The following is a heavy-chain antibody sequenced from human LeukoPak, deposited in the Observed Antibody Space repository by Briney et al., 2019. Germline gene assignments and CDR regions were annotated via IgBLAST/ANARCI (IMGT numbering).Heavy chain of an antibody. Sequence: GGSLRLSCAASGFSVKKNFMTWVRQSPGQGLEWVANIKQDGSEKHYVDSVKGRFTISRDNAKNSLYLQMNSLRAEDTAVYYCARDRQIAYWGQGTLVTVSS. V-gene: IGHV3-7*01. CDR1: GFSVKKNF. CDR2: IKQDGSEK. CDR3: ARDRQIAY. J-gene: IGHJ4*02.